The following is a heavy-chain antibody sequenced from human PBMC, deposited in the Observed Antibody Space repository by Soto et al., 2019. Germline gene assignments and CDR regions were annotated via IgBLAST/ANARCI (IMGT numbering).Heavy chain of an antibody. J-gene: IGHJ4*02. Sequence: XETLSLTCAVSGCSISSSNWWSWVRQPPGKGLEWIGEIYHSGSTNYNPSLKSRVTISVDKSKNQFSLKLSSVTAADTAVYYCARTGKSSGYWYFDYWGQGNLVTVSS. CDR1: GCSISSSNW. D-gene: IGHD3-22*01. V-gene: IGHV4-4*02. CDR3: ARTGKSSGYWYFDY. CDR2: IYHSGST.